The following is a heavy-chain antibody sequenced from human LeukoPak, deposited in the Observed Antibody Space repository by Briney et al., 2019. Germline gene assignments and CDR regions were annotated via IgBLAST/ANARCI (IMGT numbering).Heavy chain of an antibody. CDR2: ISGSGGSR. V-gene: IGHV3-23*01. J-gene: IGHJ6*02. Sequence: GGSLRLSCTASGFSFSSYVMNWVRQAPGKGLEWVPGISGSGGSRYFADSVKGRFAISRDNSKNTVYLQMNSLRAEDTALYYCAKSHNWNDVYYYYGMGVWGQGTTVTVSS. D-gene: IGHD1-1*01. CDR1: GFSFSSYV. CDR3: AKSHNWNDVYYYYGMGV.